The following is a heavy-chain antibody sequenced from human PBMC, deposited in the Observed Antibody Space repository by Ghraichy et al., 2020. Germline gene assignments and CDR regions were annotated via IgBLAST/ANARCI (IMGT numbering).Heavy chain of an antibody. CDR1: GFTFSNYG. CDR2: ISGSGDNT. CDR3: AKDSCWTSDL. V-gene: IGHV3-23*01. Sequence: GESLNISCAASGFTFSNYGMSWVRQAPGQGLEWVSGISGSGDNTYYADSVEGRLTISRDNSKNMLYLQMNSLRAEDTTVYYFAKDSCWTSDLWGQGTLVTVSS. J-gene: IGHJ5*02. D-gene: IGHD3/OR15-3a*01.